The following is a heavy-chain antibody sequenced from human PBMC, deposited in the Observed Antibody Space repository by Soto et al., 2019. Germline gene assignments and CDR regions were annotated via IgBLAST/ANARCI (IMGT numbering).Heavy chain of an antibody. Sequence: PGGSLRLSCAASGFTFSSYGMHWVRQAPGKGLEWVAVISYDGSNKYYADSVKGRFTISRDNSKNTLYLQMNGLRAEDTAVYYCAKDRISGILGSWGQGTLVTVSS. CDR3: AKDRISGILGS. V-gene: IGHV3-30*18. CDR1: GFTFSSYG. J-gene: IGHJ5*02. CDR2: ISYDGSNK. D-gene: IGHD1-26*01.